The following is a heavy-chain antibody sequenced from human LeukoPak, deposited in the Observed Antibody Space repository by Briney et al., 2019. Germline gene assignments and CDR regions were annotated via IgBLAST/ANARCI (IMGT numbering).Heavy chain of an antibody. CDR1: GYTFTSYD. V-gene: IGHV1-8*01. Sequence: ASVKVSCKASGYTFTSYDINWVRQATGQGLEWMGWMNPNSGNTGYAQKFQGRVTMTRNTSISTAYMELSSLRSEDTAVYYCARALVVRDGYNYWYYYYYGMDVWGQGTTVTVSS. CDR2: MNPNSGNT. D-gene: IGHD5-24*01. CDR3: ARALVVRDGYNYWYYYYYGMDV. J-gene: IGHJ6*02.